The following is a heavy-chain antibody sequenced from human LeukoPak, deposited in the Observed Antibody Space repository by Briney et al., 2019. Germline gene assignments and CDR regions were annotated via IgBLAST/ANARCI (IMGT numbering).Heavy chain of an antibody. Sequence: SETLSLTCTVSGGSISSGDYYWSWIRQPPGKGLEWIGYIYYSGSTYYNPSLKSRVTISADRTNNQFSLNVTSVTAADTAVYYCARDRGNSGNFDYWGQGTLVTVSS. CDR2: IYYSGST. CDR3: ARDRGNSGNFDY. V-gene: IGHV4-30-4*08. CDR1: GGSISSGDYY. J-gene: IGHJ4*02. D-gene: IGHD4-23*01.